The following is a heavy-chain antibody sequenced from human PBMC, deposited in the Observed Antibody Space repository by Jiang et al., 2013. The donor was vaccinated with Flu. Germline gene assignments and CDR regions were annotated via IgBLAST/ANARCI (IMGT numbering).Heavy chain of an antibody. J-gene: IGHJ3*02. CDR2: IYNSGST. CDR1: GDSVSSVSYY. V-gene: IGHV4-61*01. Sequence: GLVKPSETLSLTCTVSGDSVSSVSYYWSWIRQPPGKGLEWTGYIYNSGSTRYNPSLKSRVTISVDTSKNQFSLRLSSVTTADTAVYYCARLRWSNDAFDIWGQGTMVTVSS. D-gene: IGHD4-23*01. CDR3: ARLRWSNDAFDI.